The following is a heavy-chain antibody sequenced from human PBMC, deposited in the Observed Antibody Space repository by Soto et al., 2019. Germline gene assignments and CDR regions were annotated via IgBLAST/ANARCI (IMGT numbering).Heavy chain of an antibody. D-gene: IGHD3-3*01. Sequence: ETLSLTCAVSGDSVTSVNYFWTWIRQPPGGGLEWIGYISNSGISKYNPSLKSRVAMSQDTSKNQFSLNLHSVTAADTAVYFCARGEGSSYYAYHFDTWGQGALVTVSS. CDR3: ARGEGSSYYAYHFDT. V-gene: IGHV4-61*01. J-gene: IGHJ4*02. CDR2: ISNSGIS. CDR1: GDSVTSVNYF.